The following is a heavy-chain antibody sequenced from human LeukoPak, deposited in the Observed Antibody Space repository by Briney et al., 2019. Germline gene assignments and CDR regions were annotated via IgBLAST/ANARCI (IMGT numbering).Heavy chain of an antibody. D-gene: IGHD3-22*01. CDR3: AKEGENHHNSRGYYPPFDY. CDR2: ISWKSGRI. CDR1: GFTFDDYA. V-gene: IGHV3-9*01. J-gene: IGHJ4*02. Sequence: GGSLRLSCAASGFTFDDYAMHWVRQAPGKGLEWVSGISWKSGRIGYADSVKGRFTISRDNAKNSLYLQMSSLRAEDTALYYCAKEGENHHNSRGYYPPFDYWGQGTLVTVSS.